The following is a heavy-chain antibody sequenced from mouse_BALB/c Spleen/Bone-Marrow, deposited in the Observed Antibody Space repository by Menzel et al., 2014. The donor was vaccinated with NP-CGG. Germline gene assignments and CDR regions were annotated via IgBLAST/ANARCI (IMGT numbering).Heavy chain of an antibody. V-gene: IGHV1-5*01. CDR2: IYPGNSDT. Sequence: EVKLMESGTVLARPGASVKMSCKASGYTFTSYWMHWVKQRPGQGLEWIGTIYPGNSDTTYNQKFKGKAKLTAVPSTSTAYTELSSLTKEDSAVYNSTTHARNNFYCWGQGTTLTVSS. CDR1: GYTFTSYW. J-gene: IGHJ2*01. CDR3: TTHARNNFYC.